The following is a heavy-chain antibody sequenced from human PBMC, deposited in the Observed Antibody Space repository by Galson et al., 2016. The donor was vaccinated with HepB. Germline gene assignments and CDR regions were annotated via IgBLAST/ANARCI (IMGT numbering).Heavy chain of an antibody. CDR2: VHPDGSLR. CDR3: ARDPSWGAVDI. V-gene: IGHV3-7*01. D-gene: IGHD7-27*01. CDR1: GFPFSTSW. Sequence: SLRLSCAASGFPFSTSWLAWVRQGPAGKKLEWVALVHPDGSLRFYGDSVKGRFTVSRDNAENSGYLQMNSLRDEDTATYFCARDPSWGAVDIWGQGTTVTVSS. J-gene: IGHJ3*02.